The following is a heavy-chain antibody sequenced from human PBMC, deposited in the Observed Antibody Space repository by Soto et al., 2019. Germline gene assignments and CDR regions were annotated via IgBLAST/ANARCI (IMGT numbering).Heavy chain of an antibody. CDR3: ARHNYGSGSTSSDY. D-gene: IGHD3-10*01. Sequence: PSETLSLTCTVSGGSISSYYWSWIRQPPGKGLEWIGYIYYSGSTNYNPSLKSRVTISVDTSKNQFSLKLNSMTAADTAVYYCARHNYGSGSTSSDYWGQGTLVTLSS. J-gene: IGHJ4*02. CDR1: GGSISSYY. V-gene: IGHV4-59*08. CDR2: IYYSGST.